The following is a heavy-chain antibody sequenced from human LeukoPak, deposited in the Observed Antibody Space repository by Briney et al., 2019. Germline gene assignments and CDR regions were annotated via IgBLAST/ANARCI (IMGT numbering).Heavy chain of an antibody. D-gene: IGHD1-14*01. CDR2: IKTDGTST. J-gene: IGHJ4*02. CDR1: GFTFSSYW. V-gene: IGHV3-74*01. CDR3: ARDRWPSGFDS. Sequence: GGSLRLSCAASGFTFSSYWMHWVRQAPGKGLVWVSRIKTDGTSTSYADSVEGRFTISRDNAKNTLDMQMNSLRAEDTAVYYCARDRWPSGFDSWGQGTLVTVSS.